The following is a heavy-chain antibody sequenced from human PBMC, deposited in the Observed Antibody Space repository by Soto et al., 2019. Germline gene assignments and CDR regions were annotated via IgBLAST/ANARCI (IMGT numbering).Heavy chain of an antibody. V-gene: IGHV1-69*01. CDR3: VFGACTSSSCSYYFYGLDV. Sequence: QLQLVQSGAEVKKPGSSVKVSCKASGGNFRRYAISWVRQAPGQGLEWMGGILPIFGSPSHAQKFRDRVTITADESTSTAYLELTSLTSEDTAIYYCVFGACTSSSCSYYFYGLDVWGQGTTVTVSS. J-gene: IGHJ6*02. CDR1: GGNFRRYA. CDR2: ILPIFGSP. D-gene: IGHD2-2*01.